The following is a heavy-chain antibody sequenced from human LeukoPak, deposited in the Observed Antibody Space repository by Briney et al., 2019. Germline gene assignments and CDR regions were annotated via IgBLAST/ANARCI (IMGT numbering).Heavy chain of an antibody. Sequence: SETLSLTCTVSGGSISSYYWSWIRQPPGKGLEWIGYIYYSGGTNYNPSLKSRVTISVDTSKNQFSLKLSSVTAADTAVYYCARDRGVTTGYFDYWGQGTLVTVSS. CDR3: ARDRGVTTGYFDY. D-gene: IGHD2-21*02. V-gene: IGHV4-59*01. CDR1: GGSISSYY. J-gene: IGHJ4*02. CDR2: IYYSGGT.